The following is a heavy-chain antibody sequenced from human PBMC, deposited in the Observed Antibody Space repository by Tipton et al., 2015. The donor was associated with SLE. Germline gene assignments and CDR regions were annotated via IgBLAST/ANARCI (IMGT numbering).Heavy chain of an antibody. D-gene: IGHD3-3*01. CDR1: GGSISSGSYY. V-gene: IGHV4-61*02. J-gene: IGHJ5*02. CDR2: IYTSGST. Sequence: TLSLTCTVSGGSISSGSYYWSWIRQPAGKGLEWIGRIYTSGSTNYNPSLKSRVTISVDTSKNQFSLKLSSVAAADTAVYYCARGPLTIFEGQTAFDPWGQGTLVTVSS. CDR3: ARGPLTIFEGQTAFDP.